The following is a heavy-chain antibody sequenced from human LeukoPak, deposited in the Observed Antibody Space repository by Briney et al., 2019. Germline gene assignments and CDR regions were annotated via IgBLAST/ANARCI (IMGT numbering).Heavy chain of an antibody. V-gene: IGHV4-30-4*08. CDR1: GGSISSGDYY. CDR2: IYYSGST. Sequence: SQTLSLTCTVSGGSISSGDYYWSWIRQPPGKGLEWIGYIYYSGSTYYDPSLKSRVTISADTSKNQFSLKLSSVTAADTAVYYCEGAAAAGVDYWGQGTLVTVSS. D-gene: IGHD6-13*01. CDR3: EGAAAAGVDY. J-gene: IGHJ4*02.